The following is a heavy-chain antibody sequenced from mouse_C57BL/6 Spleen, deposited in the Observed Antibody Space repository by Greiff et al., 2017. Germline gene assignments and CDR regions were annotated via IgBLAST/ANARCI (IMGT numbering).Heavy chain of an antibody. CDR2: IDPSDSYT. D-gene: IGHD2-1*01. CDR3: ARRGYYGNEGY. V-gene: IGHV1-50*01. J-gene: IGHJ2*01. Sequence: VQVVESGAELVKPGASVKLSCKASGYTFTSYWMQWVKQRPGQGLEWIGEIDPSDSYTNYNQKFKGKATLTVDTSSSTAYMQLSSLTSEDSAVYYCARRGYYGNEGYWGQGTTLTVSS. CDR1: GYTFTSYW.